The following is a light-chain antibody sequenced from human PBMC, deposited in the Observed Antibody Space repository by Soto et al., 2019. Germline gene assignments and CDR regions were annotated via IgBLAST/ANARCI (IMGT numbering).Light chain of an antibody. Sequence: EIVLTQSPATLSLSPGERATLSCRASQSVSSYLAWYQQKPGQAPRLLIYDASNRATGIPARFSGSGSGTDFPLTISSLEPEDFAVYYCQQRSIGPPVFGGGTKVEIK. V-gene: IGKV3-11*01. CDR1: QSVSSY. J-gene: IGKJ4*01. CDR2: DAS. CDR3: QQRSIGPPV.